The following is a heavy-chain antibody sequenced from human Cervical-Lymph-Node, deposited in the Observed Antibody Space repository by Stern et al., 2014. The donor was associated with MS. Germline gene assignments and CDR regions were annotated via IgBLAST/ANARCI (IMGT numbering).Heavy chain of an antibody. D-gene: IGHD1-26*01. Sequence: VQLVESGGGLEQPGGSLRLSCAASGFTFSSYAMSWVRQAPGKGLEWVSTISGSGGTTYYADSVKGRFTISRDNSQNTLYLQMNSLRAEDTALYYCAKAGGWELLFASWGQGTLVTVSS. CDR3: AKAGGWELLFAS. V-gene: IGHV3-23*04. J-gene: IGHJ4*02. CDR1: GFTFSSYA. CDR2: ISGSGGTT.